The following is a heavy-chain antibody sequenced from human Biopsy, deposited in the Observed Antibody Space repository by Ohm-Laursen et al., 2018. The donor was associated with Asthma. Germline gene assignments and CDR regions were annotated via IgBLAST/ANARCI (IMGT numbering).Heavy chain of an antibody. D-gene: IGHD3-22*01. CDR1: GLSLSNYGVG. CDR2: VNWKDNK. V-gene: IGHV2-5*01. Sequence: TQTLPLTCTFSGLSLSNYGVGVGWIRQSPGEALEWLALVNWKDNKRNSPSLKSSLTITKDTSKNLVVLTMTNIDPVDTATYYCAHRRHGPSVEYYYDSTDYSPLDYWGQGTLVPVSS. J-gene: IGHJ4*02. CDR3: AHRRHGPSVEYYYDSTDYSPLDY.